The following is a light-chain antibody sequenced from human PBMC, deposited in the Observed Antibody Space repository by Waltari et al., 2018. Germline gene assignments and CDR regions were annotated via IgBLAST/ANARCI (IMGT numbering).Light chain of an antibody. J-gene: IGKJ1*01. CDR2: DAF. Sequence: ETVLTQSPATLSLSPGDRATFSCRASQNIDSYLAWYQQKPGQALRFLIFDAFNRPTGIPARFSGSRSGTDFNLTISSLQPEDFATYYCQQANSFPWTFGQGTKVEIK. CDR3: QQANSFPWT. V-gene: IGKV3-11*01. CDR1: QNIDSY.